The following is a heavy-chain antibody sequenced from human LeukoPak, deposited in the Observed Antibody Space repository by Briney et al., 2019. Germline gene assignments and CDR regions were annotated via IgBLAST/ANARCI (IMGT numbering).Heavy chain of an antibody. Sequence: ASVKVSCKASGHTFTSYGISWVRQAPGQGLEWMGWISTYNGNTNYAQKIQGRVTMTTDTSTSTAYMELRSLRYDDTAIYYCARDGGYNYGENWFDPWGQGTLVTVSS. CDR2: ISTYNGNT. V-gene: IGHV1-18*01. D-gene: IGHD5-18*01. J-gene: IGHJ5*02. CDR1: GHTFTSYG. CDR3: ARDGGYNYGENWFDP.